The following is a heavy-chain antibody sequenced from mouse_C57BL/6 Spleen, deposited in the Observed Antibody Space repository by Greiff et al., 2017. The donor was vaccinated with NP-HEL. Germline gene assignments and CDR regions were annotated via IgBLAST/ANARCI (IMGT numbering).Heavy chain of an antibody. J-gene: IGHJ2*01. V-gene: IGHV1-64*01. CDR2: IHPNSGST. Sequence: VQLQQPGAELVKPGASVKLSCKASGYTFTSYWMHWVKQRPGQGLEWIGMIHPNSGSTNYNEKFKSKATLTVDKSSSTAYMQLSSLTSEDSAVYYCARSETYYGSSFRYYFDYWGQGTTLTVSS. CDR1: GYTFTSYW. D-gene: IGHD1-1*01. CDR3: ARSETYYGSSFRYYFDY.